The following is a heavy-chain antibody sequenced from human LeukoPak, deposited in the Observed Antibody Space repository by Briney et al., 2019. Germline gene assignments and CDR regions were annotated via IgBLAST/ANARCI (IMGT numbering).Heavy chain of an antibody. CDR1: GGSLSTYY. CDR2: IYISGSV. Sequence: PSETLSLTCTVSGGSLSTYYWSWIRQPAGKGQEWIGRIYISGSVNYNPSLKSRVTMSVDTSKNQFSLRLRSVTAADTAVYYCARDPQLTPALSGYMDVWGKGTTVTVSS. J-gene: IGHJ6*03. D-gene: IGHD4-17*01. V-gene: IGHV4-4*07. CDR3: ARDPQLTPALSGYMDV.